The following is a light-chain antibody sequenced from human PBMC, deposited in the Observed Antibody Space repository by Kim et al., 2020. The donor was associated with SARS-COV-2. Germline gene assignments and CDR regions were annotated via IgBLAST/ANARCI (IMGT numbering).Light chain of an antibody. J-gene: IGKJ1*01. CDR1: QSLLHSNGYNY. CDR2: LGS. Sequence: EPASISCMSSQSLLHSNGYNYLDWYLQKPGQSPQLLIYLGSNRASGVPDRFSGSGSGTDFTLKISRVEAEDVGVYYCMQALQTPTFGQGTKVDIK. V-gene: IGKV2-28*01. CDR3: MQALQTPT.